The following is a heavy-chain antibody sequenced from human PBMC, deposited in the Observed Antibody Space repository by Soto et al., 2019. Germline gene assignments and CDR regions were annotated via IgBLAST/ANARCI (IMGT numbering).Heavy chain of an antibody. CDR1: GFTFSSYG. D-gene: IGHD2-2*01. J-gene: IGHJ6*03. V-gene: IGHV3-33*01. CDR3: ARDWNIVVVPAPTNYMDV. CDR2: IWYDGSNK. Sequence: GGSLRLSCAASGFTFSSYGMHWVRQAPGKGLEWVAVIWYDGSNKYYADSVKGRFTISRDNSKNTLYLQMNSLRAEDTAVYYCARDWNIVVVPAPTNYMDVWGKGTTVTVSS.